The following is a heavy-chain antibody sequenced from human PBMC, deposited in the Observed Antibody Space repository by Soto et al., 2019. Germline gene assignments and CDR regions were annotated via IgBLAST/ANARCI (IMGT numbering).Heavy chain of an antibody. CDR2: ISDDGNNK. J-gene: IGHJ6*02. D-gene: IGHD6-13*01. V-gene: IGHV3-30*03. CDR1: GSTFSRYG. Sequence: QVQLVESGGGVVQPGRSLRLSCAASGSTFSRYGMHWVRQAPGKGLEWVALISDDGNNKYYADPMKGRFTISRDNTKNTLHLQMHSLRAEDTAVYYCAQGRGSRSTHYYSAMDVWGQGTTVTVSS. CDR3: AQGRGSRSTHYYSAMDV.